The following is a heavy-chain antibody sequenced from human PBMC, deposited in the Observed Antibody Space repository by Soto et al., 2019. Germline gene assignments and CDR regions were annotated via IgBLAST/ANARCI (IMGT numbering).Heavy chain of an antibody. CDR1: GGTFGNTA. Sequence: QVQLVQSGAEVKEPGSSVNVSCKTSGGTFGNTAVTWVRQVPGQGLEWIGGIVPLFGTANYAQKFRGRVMINAAESTSTAYLDLSSLRSDDTAIYYCARDGDPGYSFWSGPLGGGRFDPWGQGTLVTVSS. V-gene: IGHV1-69*12. CDR3: ARDGDPGYSFWSGPLGGGRFDP. D-gene: IGHD3-3*01. CDR2: IVPLFGTA. J-gene: IGHJ5*02.